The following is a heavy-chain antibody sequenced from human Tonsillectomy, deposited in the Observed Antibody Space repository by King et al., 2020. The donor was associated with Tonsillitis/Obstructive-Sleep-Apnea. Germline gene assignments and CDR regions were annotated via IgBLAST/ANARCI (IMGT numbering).Heavy chain of an antibody. CDR3: AKDMSYCNSLPDY. Sequence: VQLVESGGGLVQPGRSLRLSCAASGFTFDDYAMHWVRQAPGKGLEWVSGISWNSGSIGNADSVKGRFTIARDNSKHSLYLQMNSLRAEDTALYYCAKDMSYCNSLPDYWGQGTLVTVAS. D-gene: IGHD3-10*01. CDR1: GFTFDDYA. J-gene: IGHJ4*02. V-gene: IGHV3-9*01. CDR2: ISWNSGSI.